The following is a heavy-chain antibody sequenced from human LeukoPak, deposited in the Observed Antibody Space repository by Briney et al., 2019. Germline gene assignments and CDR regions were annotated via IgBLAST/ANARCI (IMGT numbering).Heavy chain of an antibody. V-gene: IGHV3-66*01. D-gene: IGHD3-9*01. J-gene: IGHJ4*01. CDR3: ATDIRSSPLGF. CDR2: IYAGGST. Sequence: QPGRSLRLSCAASGFTFSSYAMSWVRQAPGKGLEWVSIIYAGGSTYYADSVKGRFTISRDSSNNTLFLQMSNLRADDSGLYYCATDIRSSPLGFWGHGTLVTVSS. CDR1: GFTFSSYA.